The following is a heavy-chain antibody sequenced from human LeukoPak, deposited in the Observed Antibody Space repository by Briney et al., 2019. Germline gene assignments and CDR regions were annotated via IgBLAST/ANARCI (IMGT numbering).Heavy chain of an antibody. CDR3: ARESGDIVARGDYFDY. CDR2: ISSSSSTI. D-gene: IGHD5-12*01. J-gene: IGHJ4*02. V-gene: IGHV3-48*04. Sequence: GGSLRLSCAASGFTFSSYSMNWVRQAPGKGLGWVSYISSSSSTIYYADSVKGRFTISRDNAKNSLYLQMNSLRAEDTAVYYCARESGDIVARGDYFDYWGQGTLVTVSS. CDR1: GFTFSSYS.